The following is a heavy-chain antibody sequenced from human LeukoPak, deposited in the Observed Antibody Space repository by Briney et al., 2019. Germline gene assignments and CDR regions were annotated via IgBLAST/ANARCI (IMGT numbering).Heavy chain of an antibody. CDR1: GDSINSGNSH. J-gene: IGHJ4*02. V-gene: IGHV4-30-4*01. D-gene: IGHD3-10*02. CDR2: VYDSWNN. CDR3: ASYFVGNGGRGY. Sequence: SETLSLTCTVSGDSINSGNSHWTWIRQPPGKGLEWLGSVYDSWNNYYNPSLESRITMSIDTSKNQYSLELSSVIAADTAVYYCASYFVGNGGRGYWGQGALVTVSS.